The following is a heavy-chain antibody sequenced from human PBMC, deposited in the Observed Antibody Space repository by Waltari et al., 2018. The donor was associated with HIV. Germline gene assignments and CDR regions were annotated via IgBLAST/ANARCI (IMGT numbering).Heavy chain of an antibody. Sequence: QVQLQQWGAGLLKPSETLSLTCAVYGGSFSGYYWSWIRPPPGKGLEWIGEINHSGSTNYNPSLKSRVTISVDTSKNQFSLKLSSVTAADTAVYYCARAHAHIAALNYWGQGTLVTVSS. CDR1: GGSFSGYY. J-gene: IGHJ4*02. CDR2: INHSGST. CDR3: ARAHAHIAALNY. V-gene: IGHV4-34*01. D-gene: IGHD6-6*01.